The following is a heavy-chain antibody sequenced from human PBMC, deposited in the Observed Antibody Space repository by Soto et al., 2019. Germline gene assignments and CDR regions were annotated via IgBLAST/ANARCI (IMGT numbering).Heavy chain of an antibody. J-gene: IGHJ6*02. CDR1: GYTFTGYY. CDR2: INPNSGGT. D-gene: IGHD2-2*01. Sequence: ASVKVSCKASGYTFTGYYMHWVRQAPGQGREWMGWINPNSGGTNYAQKFQGWVTMTRDTSISTAYMELSRLRSDDTAVYYCARGGRGYCSSPSCPYYYYYGMEVWGQGTTVTV. CDR3: ARGGRGYCSSPSCPYYYYYGMEV. V-gene: IGHV1-2*04.